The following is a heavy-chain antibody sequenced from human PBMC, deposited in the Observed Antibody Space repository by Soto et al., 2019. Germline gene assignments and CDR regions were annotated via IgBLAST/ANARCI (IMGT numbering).Heavy chain of an antibody. J-gene: IGHJ4*02. CDR3: ARASTTVTTLDY. CDR2: IYHSRST. D-gene: IGHD4-17*01. V-gene: IGHV4-30-2*01. Sequence: SETLSLTCAVSGGSISSGGYSWSWIRQPPGKGLEWIGYIYHSRSTYYNPSLKSRVTISVDRSKNQFSLKLSSVTAADTAVYYCARASTTVTTLDYWGQGTLVTVSS. CDR1: GGSISSGGYS.